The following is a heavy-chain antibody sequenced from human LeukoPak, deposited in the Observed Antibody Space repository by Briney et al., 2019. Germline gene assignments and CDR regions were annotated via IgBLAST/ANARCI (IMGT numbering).Heavy chain of an antibody. D-gene: IGHD6-19*01. CDR3: ARVMYSSGWYGYYYYMDV. J-gene: IGHJ6*03. CDR1: GGSISSHY. V-gene: IGHV4-59*11. CDR2: TYYSGST. Sequence: SETLSLTCTVSGGSISSHYWSWIRQPPGKGLEWIGYTYYSGSTNYNPSLKRRVTISVDTSKNQFSLKLSSVTAADTAVYYCARVMYSSGWYGYYYYMDVWGKGTTVTVSS.